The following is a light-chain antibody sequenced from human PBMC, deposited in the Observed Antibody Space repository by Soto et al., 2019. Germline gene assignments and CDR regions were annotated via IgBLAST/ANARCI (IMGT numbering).Light chain of an antibody. CDR3: QQRSDWPWT. CDR2: DVS. J-gene: IGKJ1*01. Sequence: EIVLTQSPATPSLSPGERGTLSCRASESVTNYLAWYQQKPGQAPRLLVYDVSNRATGIPARFSGGGSGTDFTLTISNLEPEDFAVYYCQQRSDWPWTFGQGTKV. V-gene: IGKV3-11*01. CDR1: ESVTNY.